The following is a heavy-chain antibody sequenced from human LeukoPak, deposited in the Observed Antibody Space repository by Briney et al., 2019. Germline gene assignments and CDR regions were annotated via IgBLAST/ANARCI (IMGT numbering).Heavy chain of an antibody. CDR2: ISSSSSYT. CDR3: ARRLRLGELSSEDAFDI. D-gene: IGHD3-16*02. V-gene: IGHV3-11*06. CDR1: GXTFSDYY. Sequence: PGGSLRLSCAASGXTFSDYYMSWIRQAPGKGLEWVSYISSSSSYTNYADSVKGRFTISRDNAKNSLYLQMNSLRAEDTAVYYCARRLRLGELSSEDAFDIWGQGTMVTVSS. J-gene: IGHJ3*02.